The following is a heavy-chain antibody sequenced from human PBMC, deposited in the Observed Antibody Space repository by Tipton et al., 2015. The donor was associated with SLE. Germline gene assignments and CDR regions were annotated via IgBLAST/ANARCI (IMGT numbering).Heavy chain of an antibody. D-gene: IGHD1-26*01. CDR2: ISGSGGST. CDR3: ARDQWGRFDP. J-gene: IGHJ5*02. V-gene: IGHV3-23*01. Sequence: SLRLSCAASGFTFSSYSMNWVRQAPGKGLEWVSAISGSGGSTYYADSVKGRFTISRDNSKNTLYLQMNSLRAEDTAVYYCARDQWGRFDPWGQGTLVTVSS. CDR1: GFTFSSYS.